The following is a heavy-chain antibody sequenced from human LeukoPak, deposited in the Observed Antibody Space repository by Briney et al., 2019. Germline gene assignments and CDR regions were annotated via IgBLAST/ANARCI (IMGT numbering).Heavy chain of an antibody. D-gene: IGHD6-13*01. CDR2: IYYSGST. CDR1: GGSISSYY. J-gene: IGHJ4*02. Sequence: SETLSLTCTVSGGSISSYYWSWIRQPPGKGLEWIGYIYYSGSTNYNPSLKSRATISVDTSKNQFSLKLSSVTAADTAVYYCARDRPGGSSLDYWGQGTLVTVSS. V-gene: IGHV4-59*12. CDR3: ARDRPGGSSLDY.